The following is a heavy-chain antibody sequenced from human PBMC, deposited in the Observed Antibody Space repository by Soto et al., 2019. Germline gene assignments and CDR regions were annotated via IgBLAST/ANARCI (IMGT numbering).Heavy chain of an antibody. CDR1: GLDFSSEV. Sequence: GSPRLSCAASGLDFSSEVMCWVRQAPGKGLEWVSSISGSGRTIYHADSMRGRFAISRDNSKNSLYLQLNNLRVDDTAVYYCAKVGPSYYYGMDVWGQGTTVTVS. J-gene: IGHJ6*02. CDR2: ISGSGRTI. V-gene: IGHV3-23*01. D-gene: IGHD1-26*01. CDR3: AKVGPSYYYGMDV.